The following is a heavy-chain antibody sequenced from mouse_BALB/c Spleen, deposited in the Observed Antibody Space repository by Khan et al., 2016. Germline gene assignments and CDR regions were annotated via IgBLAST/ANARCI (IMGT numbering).Heavy chain of an antibody. CDR2: ILPGNANS. J-gene: IGHJ4*01. V-gene: IGHV1-9*01. CDR1: GYTFSNYW. D-gene: IGHD4-1*01. CDR3: ARAWESVDV. Sequence: QVQLQQSGAELMKPGASVKISCKATGYTFSNYWIEWVKQRPGHGLEWIGDILPGNANSNYNENLKGKATLTADTSSNTAYMQLSSLTSEDSAVYYCARAWESVDVWGQGTSVTVSS.